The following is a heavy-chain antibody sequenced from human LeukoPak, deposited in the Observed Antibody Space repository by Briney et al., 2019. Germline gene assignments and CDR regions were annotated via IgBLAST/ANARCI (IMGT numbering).Heavy chain of an antibody. CDR2: INWNGGYT. CDR3: ARDPFSWPPKHFDC. D-gene: IGHD6-13*01. V-gene: IGHV3-20*04. CDR1: GFTFDDYG. J-gene: IGHJ4*02. Sequence: GGSLRLSCAASGFTFDDYGMTWVRQVPGRALEWVSAINWNGGYTSYADSVKGRFTISRDNAKSSLYLQMSSLRAEDTALYYCARDPFSWPPKHFDCWGQGALVTVSS.